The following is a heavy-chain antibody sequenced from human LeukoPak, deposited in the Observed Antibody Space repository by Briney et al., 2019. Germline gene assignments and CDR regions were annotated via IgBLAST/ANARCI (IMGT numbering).Heavy chain of an antibody. J-gene: IGHJ4*02. V-gene: IGHV3-7*01. CDR2: IKQDGSEK. Sequence: PGGSLRLSCAASGFTFSDYYMSWIRQAPGKGLEWVANIKQDGSEKYYVDSVKGRFTISRDNAKNSLYLQMNSLRAEDTAVYYCARHPGVVIAVAIDYWGQGTLVTVSS. CDR1: GFTFSDYY. D-gene: IGHD6-19*01. CDR3: ARHPGVVIAVAIDY.